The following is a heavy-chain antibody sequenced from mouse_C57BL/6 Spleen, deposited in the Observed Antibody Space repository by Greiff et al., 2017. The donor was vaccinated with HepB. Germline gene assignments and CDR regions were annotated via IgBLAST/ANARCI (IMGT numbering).Heavy chain of an antibody. J-gene: IGHJ4*01. CDR3: TSHYDVGDYAVDY. CDR1: GFNIKDYY. V-gene: IGHV14-2*01. Sequence: EVQLQQSGAELVKPGASVKLSCTASGFNIKDYYMHWVKQRTEQGLEWIGRIDPEDGETKYAPKFTGKATITADTTSNTAYLQVSSLTSEDTAVYYCTSHYDVGDYAVDYWGQGTSVTVSS. D-gene: IGHD1-2*01. CDR2: IDPEDGET.